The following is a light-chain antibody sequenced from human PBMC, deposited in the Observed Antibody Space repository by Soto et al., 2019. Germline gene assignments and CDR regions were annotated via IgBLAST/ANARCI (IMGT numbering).Light chain of an antibody. CDR3: QQYNNWPPYT. V-gene: IGKV3-15*01. CDR1: QSVSSN. Sequence: EIVMTQSPATLSVSPGERAKLSCRVSQSVSSNLAWYQQKPGQAPRLLIYGASFRATGIPARFRGSGSGTEFTLTISSLQSEDLAVYYCQQYNNWPPYTFGQGTKLEIK. J-gene: IGKJ2*01. CDR2: GAS.